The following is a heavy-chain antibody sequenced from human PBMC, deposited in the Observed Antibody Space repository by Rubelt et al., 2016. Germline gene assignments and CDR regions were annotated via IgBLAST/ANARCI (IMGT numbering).Heavy chain of an antibody. J-gene: IGHJ3*02. CDR1: GFSFRTYS. V-gene: IGHV3-48*04. CDR2: ISTSGSSK. D-gene: IGHD6-6*01. CDR3: ARVVSI. Sequence: EVQLVESGGGLVQPGGSLRLSCGASGFSFRTYSMNWVRQAPGKGLEWVSYISTSGSSKQYADSVKGRFTISRDNAKDSLYLQMNSLRAEDTAVYYCARVVSIWGQGTMVSVSS.